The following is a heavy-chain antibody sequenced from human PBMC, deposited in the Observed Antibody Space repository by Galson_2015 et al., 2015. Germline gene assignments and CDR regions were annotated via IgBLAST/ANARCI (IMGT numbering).Heavy chain of an antibody. V-gene: IGHV5-51*01. CDR1: GYSFSRYW. J-gene: IGHJ4*02. D-gene: IGHD5-12*01. CDR2: IYPGDSDT. CDR3: ARVAHDIVATFSDF. Sequence: QSGAEVKKPGESLKISCTGSGYSFSRYWIGWVRQMPGKGLEWMGIIYPGDSDTRYSPSFQGQVTISADKSINSAYLQWSSLKASDTAMYYCARVAHDIVATFSDFWGQGTLVTVSS.